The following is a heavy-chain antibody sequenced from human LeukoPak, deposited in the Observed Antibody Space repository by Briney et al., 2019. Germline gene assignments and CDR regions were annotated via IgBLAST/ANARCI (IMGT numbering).Heavy chain of an antibody. Sequence: AGGSLRLSCAASGLIVSSHYMSWVHQAPGKGLWWVSVFYSGGTTYYAASVKGRFTISRDNSKSTLHLQMNSRRAEDTAVYYCGRSDGSSWPEIDFWGKGNLVTVSS. CDR3: GRSDGSSWPEIDF. V-gene: IGHV3-66*01. CDR1: GLIVSSHY. J-gene: IGHJ4*02. CDR2: FYSGGTT. D-gene: IGHD6-13*01.